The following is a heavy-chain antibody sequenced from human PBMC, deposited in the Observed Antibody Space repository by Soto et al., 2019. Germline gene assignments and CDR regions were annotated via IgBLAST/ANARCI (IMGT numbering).Heavy chain of an antibody. CDR1: GDSVSSNSAA. V-gene: IGHV6-1*01. J-gene: IGHJ6*02. CDR3: ARDAQSCSSTSCYDYYYGMDV. D-gene: IGHD2-2*01. CDR2: TYYRSKWYN. Sequence: SQTLSLTCAISGDSVSSNSAAWNWIRQSPSRGLEWLGRTYYRSKWYNDYAVSVKSRITINPDTSKNQFSLQLNSVTLEDTAVYYCARDAQSCSSTSCYDYYYGMDVWGQGTTVTVSS.